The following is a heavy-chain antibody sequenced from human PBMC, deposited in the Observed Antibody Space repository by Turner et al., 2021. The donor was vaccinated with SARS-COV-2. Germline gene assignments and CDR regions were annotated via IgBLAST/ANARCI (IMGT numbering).Heavy chain of an antibody. D-gene: IGHD3-10*01. Sequence: EVQLVETGGGLIQPGGPLILPCAASGFTVRSNYMSWVRQAPGKGLEWVSVIYSGGSTYYADSVKGRFTISRDNSKNTLYLQMNSLRAEDTAVYYCARGPHPRGFDYWGQGTLVTVSS. CDR3: ARGPHPRGFDY. CDR2: IYSGGST. V-gene: IGHV3-53*02. CDR1: GFTVRSNY. J-gene: IGHJ4*02.